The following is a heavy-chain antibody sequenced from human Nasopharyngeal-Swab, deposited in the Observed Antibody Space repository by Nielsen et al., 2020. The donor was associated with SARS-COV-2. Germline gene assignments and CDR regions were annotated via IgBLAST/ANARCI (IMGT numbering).Heavy chain of an antibody. D-gene: IGHD5-12*01. CDR3: AKGDVDIVATAFDY. V-gene: IGHV3-49*02. Sequence: WIRQPPGKGLEWVGFIRSKAYGGTTEYAASVKGRFTISRDDSKSIAYLQMNSLKTEDTAVYYCAKGDVDIVATAFDYWGQGTLVTVSS. CDR2: IRSKAYGGTT. J-gene: IGHJ4*02.